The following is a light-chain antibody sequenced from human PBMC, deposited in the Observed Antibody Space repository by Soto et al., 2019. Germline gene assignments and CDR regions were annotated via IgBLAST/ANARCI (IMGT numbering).Light chain of an antibody. V-gene: IGKV3-20*01. CDR1: QSVSSSY. Sequence: EIVLTQSPGTLSLSPGERATLSCRASQSVSSSYLAWYQQKPGQAPRLLIYGASSMATGIPDRFSGSGSGTDFTITISRLEPEDFAVYYCQQYGSSPPYTFGKGTKLEIK. CDR3: QQYGSSPPYT. CDR2: GAS. J-gene: IGKJ2*01.